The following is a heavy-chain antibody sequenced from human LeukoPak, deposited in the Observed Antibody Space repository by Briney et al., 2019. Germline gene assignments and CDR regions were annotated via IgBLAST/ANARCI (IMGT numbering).Heavy chain of an antibody. CDR1: GGSISSYY. Sequence: SETLSLTCTVSGGSISSYYWSWIRQPPGKGLEWIGYIYYSGSTNYNPSLKSRVTISVDTSKNQFSLKLSSVTAADTAVYYCARRVVGGATRDLVWFDPWGQGTLSPSPQ. D-gene: IGHD1-26*01. CDR3: ARRVVGGATRDLVWFDP. V-gene: IGHV4-59*08. CDR2: IYYSGST. J-gene: IGHJ5*02.